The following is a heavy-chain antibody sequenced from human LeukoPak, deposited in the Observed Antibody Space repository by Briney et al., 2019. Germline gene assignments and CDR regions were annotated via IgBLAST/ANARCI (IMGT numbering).Heavy chain of an antibody. CDR3: VRASRYCTDGVCLKY. CDR1: GFTFSSYW. J-gene: IGHJ4*02. V-gene: IGHV3-7*05. D-gene: IGHD2-8*01. Sequence: GSLRLSCAASGFTFSSYWMSWVRQAPGKGLEWVANIKQDGSEKYYVDSVNGRFTISRDNAKNSLCLQMNSLRAEDTAVYYCVRASRYCTDGVCLKYWGQGTLVTVSS. CDR2: IKQDGSEK.